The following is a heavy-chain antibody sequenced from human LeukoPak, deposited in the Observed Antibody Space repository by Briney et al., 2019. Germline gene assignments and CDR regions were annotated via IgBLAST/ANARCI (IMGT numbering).Heavy chain of an antibody. Sequence: SETLSLTCAVYGGSFSGYYWSWIRQPPGKGLEWIGEINHSGSTNYNPSLKSRVTISLDTSKNQFSLKLSSVTAADTAVYYCARGYSSSWYVWFDPWGQGTLVTVSS. CDR1: GGSFSGYY. CDR2: INHSGST. CDR3: ARGYSSSWYVWFDP. J-gene: IGHJ5*02. D-gene: IGHD6-13*01. V-gene: IGHV4-34*01.